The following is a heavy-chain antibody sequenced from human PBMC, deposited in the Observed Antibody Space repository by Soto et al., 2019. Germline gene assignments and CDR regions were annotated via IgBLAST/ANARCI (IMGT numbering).Heavy chain of an antibody. V-gene: IGHV3-21*01. J-gene: IGHJ6*02. Sequence: PGGSLRLSCAASGFTFSSYSMNWVRQAPGKGLEWVSSISSSSSYIYYADSVKGRFTISRDNAKNSLYLQMNSLRAEDTAVYYCARGGVVVAADYYYYYYGMDVWGQGTTVTVSS. CDR1: GFTFSSYS. CDR2: ISSSSSYI. CDR3: ARGGVVVAADYYYYYYGMDV. D-gene: IGHD2-15*01.